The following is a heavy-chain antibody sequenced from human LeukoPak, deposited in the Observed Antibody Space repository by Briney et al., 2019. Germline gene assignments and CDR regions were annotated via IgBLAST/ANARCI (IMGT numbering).Heavy chain of an antibody. CDR3: ARSSLGGYGSGSYYTPYYFDY. CDR2: IRYDGTNK. V-gene: IGHV3-30*02. J-gene: IGHJ4*02. CDR1: AFSFSNYG. Sequence: GGSLRLSCAASAFSFSNYGMHWVRQAPGKGLEWVSFIRYDGTNKYYADSVKGRFTISRDNSKNTLYLQMNSLRAEDTAVYYCARSSLGGYGSGSYYTPYYFDYWGQGTLVTVSS. D-gene: IGHD3-10*01.